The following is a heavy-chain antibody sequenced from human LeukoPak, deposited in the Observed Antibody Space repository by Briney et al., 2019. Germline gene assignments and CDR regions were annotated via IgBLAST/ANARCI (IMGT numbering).Heavy chain of an antibody. D-gene: IGHD3-22*01. CDR1: GFAFSNYN. J-gene: IGHJ4*02. V-gene: IGHV3-48*02. Sequence: GGSLRLSCAASGFAFSNYNMNWVRQAPGKGLEWVSYISSSRSTTYYADSVKGRFTISRDNAENSLFLQMNSLRDEDTAVYYCARDDSSGYYSHFDYWGQGTLVTASS. CDR3: ARDDSSGYYSHFDY. CDR2: ISSSRSTT.